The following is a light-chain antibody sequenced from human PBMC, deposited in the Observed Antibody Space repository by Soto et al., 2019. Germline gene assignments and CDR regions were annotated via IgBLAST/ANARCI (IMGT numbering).Light chain of an antibody. Sequence: GDRVTITCRASQSISSWLAWYQQKPGKAPKLLIYKASNLQGGVPSRFSGSGSGTEFTLTISSLQPDDFATYYCQQYSAYRKFGQGTTG. V-gene: IGKV1-5*03. CDR2: KAS. J-gene: IGKJ1*01. CDR1: QSISSW. CDR3: QQYSAYRK.